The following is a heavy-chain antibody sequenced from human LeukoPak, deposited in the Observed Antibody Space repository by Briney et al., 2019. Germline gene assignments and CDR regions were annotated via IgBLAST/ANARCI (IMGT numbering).Heavy chain of an antibody. CDR2: ITGGDGTT. D-gene: IGHD1-26*01. CDR3: AKDMEEWELGEGYFDY. Sequence: PGGSLRLSCEASGFTFSNYAMSWVRQAPGKGQEWVSVITGGDGTTYYGDSVKGRFSISRDNSKNTVYLQMNSLRVEDTAIYYCAKDMEEWELGEGYFDYWGQGILVTVSS. J-gene: IGHJ4*02. CDR1: GFTFSNYA. V-gene: IGHV3-23*01.